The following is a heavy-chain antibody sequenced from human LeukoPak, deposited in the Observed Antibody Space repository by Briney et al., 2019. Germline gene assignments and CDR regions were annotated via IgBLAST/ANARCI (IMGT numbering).Heavy chain of an antibody. CDR3: ARDTDYGDYGY. D-gene: IGHD4-17*01. J-gene: IGHJ4*02. Sequence: SETLSLTCTVSSYSISSGFYWGWIRQPPGKGLEWIGEIYHSGSTNYNPSLKSRVTMSVDTSKNQFSLKLSSVTAADTAVYYCARDTDYGDYGYWGQGTLVTVSS. CDR2: IYHSGST. CDR1: SYSISSGFY. V-gene: IGHV4-38-2*02.